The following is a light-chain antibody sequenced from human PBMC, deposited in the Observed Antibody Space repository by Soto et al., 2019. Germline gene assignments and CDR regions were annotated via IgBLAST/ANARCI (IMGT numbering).Light chain of an antibody. CDR2: AAS. Sequence: DIPMTQSPSSVSASVGDRVTITCRASQAIGSWLVWYQQRPGKAPEFLITAASTLRSGVPSRFSAGGSGTEFTLTISSLQPEDFATYYCQQAHSLTPLTFGGGTKVEI. CDR1: QAIGSW. CDR3: QQAHSLTPLT. V-gene: IGKV1-12*01. J-gene: IGKJ4*01.